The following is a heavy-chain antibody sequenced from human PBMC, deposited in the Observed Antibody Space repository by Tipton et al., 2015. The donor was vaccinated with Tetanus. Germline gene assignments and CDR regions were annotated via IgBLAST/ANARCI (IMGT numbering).Heavy chain of an antibody. CDR2: IHDSGTT. J-gene: IGHJ5*02. V-gene: IGHV4-59*01. CDR3: ARVQLSSSFLKYNWLDP. D-gene: IGHD3-3*02. CDR1: GGSISSYY. Sequence: TLSLTCTVSGGSISSYYWSWIRQPPGKGLEWIGSIHDSGTTNYNPSLKSRLTMSVDTSNNLFSLKLTSVTAADTAVYYCARVQLSSSFLKYNWLDPWGQGTLVTVAS.